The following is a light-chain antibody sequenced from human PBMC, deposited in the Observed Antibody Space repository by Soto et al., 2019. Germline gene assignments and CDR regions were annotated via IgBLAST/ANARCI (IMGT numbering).Light chain of an antibody. CDR1: QGIISY. V-gene: IGKV3-11*01. J-gene: IGKJ5*01. Sequence: LTQSPSSLSASVGDRVTITCRASQGIISYLAWYQQKPGQAPRLLIHDASSRATGIPPRFSGSGSGTDFTLTINSLEPEDFAVYYCQQRASWPPSITFGQGTRLEIK. CDR2: DAS. CDR3: QQRASWPPSIT.